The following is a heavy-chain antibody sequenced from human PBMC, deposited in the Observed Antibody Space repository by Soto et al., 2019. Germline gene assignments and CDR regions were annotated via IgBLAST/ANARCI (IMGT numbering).Heavy chain of an antibody. CDR1: GFTFGDYA. D-gene: IGHD1-26*01. J-gene: IGHJ5*02. CDR2: IRSKAYGGTT. CDR3: TRSGSYYVGDRNWFDP. Sequence: GGSLRLSCTASGFTFGDYAMSWFRQAPGKGLEWVGFIRSKAYGGTTEYAASVKGRFTISRDDSKSIAYLQMNSLKTEDTAVYYCTRSGSYYVGDRNWFDPWGQGTLVTVSS. V-gene: IGHV3-49*03.